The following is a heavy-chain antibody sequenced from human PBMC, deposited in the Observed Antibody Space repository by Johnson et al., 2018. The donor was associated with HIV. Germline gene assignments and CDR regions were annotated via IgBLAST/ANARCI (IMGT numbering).Heavy chain of an antibody. J-gene: IGHJ3*01. D-gene: IGHD6-6*01. V-gene: IGHV3-11*04. CDR2: ISSSGSTI. Sequence: QVQLVESGGGVVRPGGSLRLSCAASGFTFSDYYMSWIRQAPGKGLEWVSYISSSGSTIYYADSVKGRFTISRDNAKNSLDLQMNSLRAEDTAVYYCAKEYSSSSRDLANWGQGTMVTVSS. CDR1: GFTFSDYY. CDR3: AKEYSSSSRDLAN.